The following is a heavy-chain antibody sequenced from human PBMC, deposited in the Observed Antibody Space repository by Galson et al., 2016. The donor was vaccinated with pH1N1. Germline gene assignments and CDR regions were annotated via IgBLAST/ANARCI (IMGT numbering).Heavy chain of an antibody. D-gene: IGHD2-15*01. J-gene: IGHJ3*02. V-gene: IGHV3-21*01. CDR1: GFTFIGYT. CDR3: ARDRGRPRQYAFDM. Sequence: SLRLSCAASGFTFIGYTMNWVRQAPGKGLEWVSSISSNSFYMYYADSVKGRFTISRDNAKKTLYLQMNNLRVEDTAVYYCARDRGRPRQYAFDMWGQGTVVTVSS. CDR2: ISSNSFYM.